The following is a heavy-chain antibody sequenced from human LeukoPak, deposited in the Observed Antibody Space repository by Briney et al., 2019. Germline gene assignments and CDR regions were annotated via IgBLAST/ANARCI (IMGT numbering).Heavy chain of an antibody. CDR2: ISSRSSYI. J-gene: IGHJ6*03. Sequence: GGSLRLSCAGSGFTFSRYNMNWVRQAPGKGLERVSSISSRSSYIYYADSVKGRFTISRDNAQTSLFLQMNSMRAEETAVYYCARDAQWLVPEGYYYYMDVWGKGTTVTVSS. CDR3: ARDAQWLVPEGYYYYMDV. D-gene: IGHD6-19*01. CDR1: GFTFSRYN. V-gene: IGHV3-21*01.